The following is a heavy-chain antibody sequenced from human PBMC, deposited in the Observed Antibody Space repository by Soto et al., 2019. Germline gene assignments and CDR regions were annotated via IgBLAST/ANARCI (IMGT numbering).Heavy chain of an antibody. CDR1: GFTFSNAW. Sequence: PGGSLRLSCAASGFTFSNAWMNWVRQAPGKGLEWVGRNKSRTDGGTTDYAAPVKGRFTISRDDSKNTLYLQMNSLKTEDTAVYYCTTDPYCGGDCYYYYGMDVWGQGTTVTVSS. D-gene: IGHD2-21*02. J-gene: IGHJ6*02. CDR3: TTDPYCGGDCYYYYGMDV. V-gene: IGHV3-15*07. CDR2: NKSRTDGGTT.